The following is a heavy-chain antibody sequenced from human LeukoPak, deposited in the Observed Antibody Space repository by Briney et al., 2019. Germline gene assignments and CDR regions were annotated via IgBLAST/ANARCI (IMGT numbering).Heavy chain of an antibody. V-gene: IGHV5-51*01. CDR1: GYTFANYW. CDR3: ARRSRSNTRDDAFDT. Sequence: GESLKISCKGSGYTFANYWIGWVRQMPGKGLECVGIIYPGDSDTRYSPSFQGQVAISADKSINTAYLQWSSLKASDTATYYCARRSRSNTRDDAFDTWGQGTMVTVSS. CDR2: IYPGDSDT. D-gene: IGHD2-2*01. J-gene: IGHJ3*02.